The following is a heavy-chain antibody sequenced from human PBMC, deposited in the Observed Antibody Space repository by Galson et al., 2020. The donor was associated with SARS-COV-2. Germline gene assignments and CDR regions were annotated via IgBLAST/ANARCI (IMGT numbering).Heavy chain of an antibody. CDR1: GFTFSSYS. J-gene: IGHJ4*02. D-gene: IGHD5-12*01. CDR3: AKEMLGGYKVDY. V-gene: IGHV3-23*01. CDR2: VTPSGDIE. Sequence: TGGSLRLSCAASGFTFSSYSMGWVRQAPGRGLEWVSAVTPSGDIEYYAGSVQGRFTISRDNSKNTMFLQMTSLRAEDSAVYYCAKEMLGGYKVDYWGQGIQVTVSS.